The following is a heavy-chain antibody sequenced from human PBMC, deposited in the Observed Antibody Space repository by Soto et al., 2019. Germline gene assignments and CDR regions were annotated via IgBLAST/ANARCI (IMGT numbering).Heavy chain of an antibody. CDR2: IYYSGST. J-gene: IGHJ4*02. V-gene: IGHV4-59*08. CDR3: ASGKYSYGYPPLDF. CDR1: GGSISSYY. Sequence: PSETLSLTCTVSGGSISSYYWSWIRQPPGKGLEWIGYIYYSGSTNYNPSLKSRVFISVDMSKNQFSLNLSSVTAADTAVYYCASGKYSYGYPPLDFWGQGTLVTSPQ. D-gene: IGHD5-18*01.